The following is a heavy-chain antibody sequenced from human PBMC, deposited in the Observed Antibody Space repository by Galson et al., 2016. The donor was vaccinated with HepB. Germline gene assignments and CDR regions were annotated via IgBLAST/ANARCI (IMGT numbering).Heavy chain of an antibody. CDR2: ISGYNGNT. CDR3: ARVRDIVVVPIAVSIWYFDL. J-gene: IGHJ2*01. CDR1: GYTFSSYG. V-gene: IGHV1-18*01. Sequence: SVKVSCKASGYTFSSYGISWVRQAPGQGLEWMGWISGYNGNTIYAQKLQGRVTMTTDTSTSTAYMELRSLRSDDTAVYYCARVRDIVVVPIAVSIWYFDLWGRGTLVTVSS. D-gene: IGHD2-2*01.